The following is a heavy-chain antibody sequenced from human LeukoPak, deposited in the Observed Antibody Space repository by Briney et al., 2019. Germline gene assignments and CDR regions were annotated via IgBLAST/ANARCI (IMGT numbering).Heavy chain of an antibody. CDR3: ARAKPKNMVRGFIMRRESRYYFDC. CDR2: IHYGGSP. V-gene: IGHV4-39*07. D-gene: IGHD3-10*01. J-gene: IGHJ4*02. Sequence: SETLSLTCTVSGGSISSTGYYWGWIRQPPGRGLEWLANIHYGGSPYYHSSLKSQIPISVDTSKTQFSLKLTSLTATDTAVYYCARAKPKNMVRGFIMRRESRYYFDCWGQGSLVGVSS. CDR1: GGSISSTGYY.